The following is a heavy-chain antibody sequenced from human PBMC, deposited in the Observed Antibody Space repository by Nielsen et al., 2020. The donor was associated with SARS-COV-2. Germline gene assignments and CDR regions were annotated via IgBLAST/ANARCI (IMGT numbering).Heavy chain of an antibody. Sequence: GESLKISCTASGFTFGDSAMSWVRPAPGKGLEWVGFIRSKASGGTTEYAASVKGRFIISRDDSKSIAYLQMNSLKTEDTAVYHCTSTTNQFDYWGQGTLVTVSS. CDR1: GFTFGDSA. D-gene: IGHD1-1*01. CDR3: TSTTNQFDY. J-gene: IGHJ4*02. CDR2: IRSKASGGTT. V-gene: IGHV3-49*04.